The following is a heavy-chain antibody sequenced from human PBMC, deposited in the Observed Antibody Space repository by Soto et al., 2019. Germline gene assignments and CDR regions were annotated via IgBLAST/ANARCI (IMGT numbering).Heavy chain of an antibody. J-gene: IGHJ4*02. V-gene: IGHV3-21*01. Sequence: GGSLRLSCAASEFTFSTYTMTWVRQAPGKGLEWVSSISTSSAYVYYADSVKGRFTITSDNAKNSLYLQMNSLRAEDTAVYYCASVDSSGHYYFDYWGQGALVTVSS. CDR2: ISTSSAYV. CDR1: EFTFSTYT. CDR3: ASVDSSGHYYFDY. D-gene: IGHD3-22*01.